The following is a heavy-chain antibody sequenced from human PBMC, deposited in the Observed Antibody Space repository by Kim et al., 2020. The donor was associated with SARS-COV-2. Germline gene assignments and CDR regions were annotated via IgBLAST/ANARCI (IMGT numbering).Heavy chain of an antibody. CDR2: ISYDGSNK. J-gene: IGHJ6*02. V-gene: IGHV3-30*18. CDR3: AKESGSGSYYAWTYYYYGMDV. CDR1: GFTFSSYG. Sequence: PGGSLTLSCAASGFTFSSYGMHWVRQAPGKGLEWVAVISYDGSNKYYADSVKGRFTISRDNSKNTLYLQMNSLRAEDTAVYYCAKESGSGSYYAWTYYYYGMDVWGQGTTVTVSS. D-gene: IGHD3-10*01.